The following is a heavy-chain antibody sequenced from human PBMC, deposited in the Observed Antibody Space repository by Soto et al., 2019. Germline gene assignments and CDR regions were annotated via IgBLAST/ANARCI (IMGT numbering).Heavy chain of an antibody. V-gene: IGHV3-30*04. CDR2: ISYDGSNK. CDR3: ARDRLRLGELSLLGYFDY. Sequence: VQLEESGGGVVQPGRSLRLSCAASGFTFSRHTMHWVRQAPGKGLEWVASISYDGSNKYYADSGKGRFTISRDNSKNTLSVKMDSLRAEDTAVYYCARDRLRLGELSLLGYFDYWGQGTLVTPSS. D-gene: IGHD3-16*02. CDR1: GFTFSRHT. J-gene: IGHJ4*02.